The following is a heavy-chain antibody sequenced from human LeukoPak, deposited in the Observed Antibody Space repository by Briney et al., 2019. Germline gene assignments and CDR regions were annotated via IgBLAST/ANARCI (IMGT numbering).Heavy chain of an antibody. D-gene: IGHD4-17*01. CDR3: ARLRENGDYGIDY. Sequence: SETLSLTCTVSGGSISSGSYDWSWIRQPPGKGLEWIGSIYHSGSTYYNPSLKSRVTVSVDTSKNQFSLKLSSVTAADTAVYYCARLRENGDYGIDYWGQGTLVTVSS. J-gene: IGHJ4*02. V-gene: IGHV4-39*07. CDR2: IYHSGST. CDR1: GGSISSGSYD.